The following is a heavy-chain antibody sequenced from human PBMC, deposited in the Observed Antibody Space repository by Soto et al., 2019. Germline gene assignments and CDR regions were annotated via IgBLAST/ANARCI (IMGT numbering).Heavy chain of an antibody. CDR3: AHKGGGDRILDY. CDR2: IYWDDAK. CDR1: GFSLSASGVG. V-gene: IGHV2-5*02. Sequence: QITLKESGPTLVKPTQTLTLTCTFSGFSLSASGVGVGWIRQPPGKALEWLAIIYWDDAKHYSPSLKSRLTTTKDNSKNQGGRKMTHMDPGDTAPFSCAHKGGGDRILDYWGQGTLVTVSS. D-gene: IGHD3-16*01. J-gene: IGHJ4*02.